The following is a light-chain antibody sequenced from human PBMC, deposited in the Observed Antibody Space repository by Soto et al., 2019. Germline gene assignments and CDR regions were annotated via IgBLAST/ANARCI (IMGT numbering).Light chain of an antibody. CDR2: EVT. V-gene: IGLV2-14*01. J-gene: IGLJ3*02. CDR3: NSYTTSGTFWV. CDR1: SSDVGGYNH. Sequence: QSALTQPASVSGSPGQSITISCTGTSSDVGGYNHVSWYQQHPGKAPKVIIYEVTNRPSWVSHRFSGSKSGNTASLTISGLQVEDEADYYCNSYTTSGTFWVFGGGTKVTVL.